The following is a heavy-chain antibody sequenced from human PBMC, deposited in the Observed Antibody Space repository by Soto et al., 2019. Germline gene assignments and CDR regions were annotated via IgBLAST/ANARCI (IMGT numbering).Heavy chain of an antibody. Sequence: ASVKVSCKASGYTFTSYGISWVRQAPGQGLEWMGWISAYNGNTNYAQKLQGRVTMATDTSTSTAYMELRSLRSVDTAVYYGARDERSSGWYWHYYYGMDVWGQGTTVTVSS. CDR3: ARDERSSGWYWHYYYGMDV. D-gene: IGHD6-19*01. CDR1: GYTFTSYG. CDR2: ISAYNGNT. J-gene: IGHJ6*02. V-gene: IGHV1-18*04.